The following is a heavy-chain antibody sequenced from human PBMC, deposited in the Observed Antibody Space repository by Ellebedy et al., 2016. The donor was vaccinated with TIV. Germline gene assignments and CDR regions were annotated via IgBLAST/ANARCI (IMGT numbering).Heavy chain of an antibody. D-gene: IGHD3-16*01. CDR2: FDPEDGET. Sequence: ASVKVSXXVSGYTLTELSMHWVRQAPGKGLEWMGGFDPEDGETIYAQKFQGRVTMTEDTSTDTAYMELSSLRSEDTAVYYCAKFRGSAGTPHYYGMDVWGQGTTVTVSS. CDR1: GYTLTELS. CDR3: AKFRGSAGTPHYYGMDV. V-gene: IGHV1-24*01. J-gene: IGHJ6*02.